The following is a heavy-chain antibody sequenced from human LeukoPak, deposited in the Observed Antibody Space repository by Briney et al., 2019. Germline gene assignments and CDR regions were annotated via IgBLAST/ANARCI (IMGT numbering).Heavy chain of an antibody. D-gene: IGHD2-15*01. CDR2: TYYRSKWYS. CDR1: GDSVSSNSAS. Sequence: SQTLSLTCAISGDSVSSNSASWNWFRQSPSRGLEWLGRTYYRSKWYSDFAEYVKSRITIDPDTSKNQFSLQLNSVTPDDTAVYFCARGQTGSGRIFDYWGQGTLVTVSS. CDR3: ARGQTGSGRIFDY. V-gene: IGHV6-1*01. J-gene: IGHJ4*02.